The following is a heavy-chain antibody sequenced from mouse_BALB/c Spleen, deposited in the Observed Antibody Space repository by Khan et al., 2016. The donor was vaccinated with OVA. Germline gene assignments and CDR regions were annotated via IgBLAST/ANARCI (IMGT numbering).Heavy chain of an antibody. CDR1: GFSFTSYC. CDR3: DRLEDI. J-gene: IGHJ2*01. CDR2: ICPGGST. V-gene: IGHV2-9*02. Sequence: QVQLKESGPGLVAPSQSLSITCTVSGFSFTSYCVHWVRQPPGKGLEWLGVICPGGSTNYNSALMSRLSISKDNSKSQVFLKLNSLQTHDTAMYCCDRLEDIWGQGTTVTVSS. D-gene: IGHD1-3*01.